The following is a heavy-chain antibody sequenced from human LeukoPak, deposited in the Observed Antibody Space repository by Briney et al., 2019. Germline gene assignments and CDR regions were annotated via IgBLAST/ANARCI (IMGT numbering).Heavy chain of an antibody. CDR3: ASRDYYDSSGWFDAFDI. D-gene: IGHD3-22*01. CDR2: IYTSGST. Sequence: KSSETLSLTCTVSGGSISSYYWSWIRQPAGKGLEWIGRIYTSGSTNYNPSLKSRVTISVDTSKNQFSLKLSSVTAADTAVYYCASRDYYDSSGWFDAFDIWGQGTMVTVSS. CDR1: GGSISSYY. V-gene: IGHV4-4*07. J-gene: IGHJ3*02.